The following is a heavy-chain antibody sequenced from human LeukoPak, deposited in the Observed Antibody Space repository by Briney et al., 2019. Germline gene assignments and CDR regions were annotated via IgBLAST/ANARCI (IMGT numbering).Heavy chain of an antibody. CDR1: GGSFSGYY. J-gene: IGHJ6*03. CDR3: ARHFSSSSWYSYYYYMDV. CDR2: INHSGST. D-gene: IGHD6-13*01. V-gene: IGHV4-34*01. Sequence: SETLSLTCAVYGGSFSGYYWSWIRQPPGKGLEWIGEINHSGSTNYNPSLKSRVTISVDTSKNKFSLKLSSVTAADTAVYYCARHFSSSSWYSYYYYMDVWGKGTTVTVSS.